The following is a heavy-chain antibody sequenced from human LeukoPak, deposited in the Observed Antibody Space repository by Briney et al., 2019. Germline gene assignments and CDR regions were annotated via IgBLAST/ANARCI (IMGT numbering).Heavy chain of an antibody. CDR1: GYTFTGHY. D-gene: IGHD5-24*01. Sequence: ASVKVSCKASGYTFTGHYIHWVRQAPGQGLEWMGWIHPNTGGTKYAQKFQGRVTMTRDTSSSTAYMELSSLRSADTAVYYCARDTRSSYLQYYFDYWGQGTLVTVSS. J-gene: IGHJ4*02. CDR2: IHPNTGGT. V-gene: IGHV1-2*02. CDR3: ARDTRSSYLQYYFDY.